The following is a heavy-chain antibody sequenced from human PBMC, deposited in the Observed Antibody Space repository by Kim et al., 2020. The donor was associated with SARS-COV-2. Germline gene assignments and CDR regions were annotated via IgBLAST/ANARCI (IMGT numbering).Heavy chain of an antibody. V-gene: IGHV1-24*01. D-gene: IGHD2-2*01. Sequence: ASVKVSCKVSGYTLTELSMHWVRQAPGKGLEWMGGFDPEDGETIYAQKFQGRVTMTEDTSTDTAYMELSSLRSEDTAVYYCATAAAVVVPAAGYYYYYYGMDVWGRGTTVTVS. CDR3: ATAAAVVVPAAGYYYYYYGMDV. CDR1: GYTLTELS. J-gene: IGHJ6*02. CDR2: FDPEDGET.